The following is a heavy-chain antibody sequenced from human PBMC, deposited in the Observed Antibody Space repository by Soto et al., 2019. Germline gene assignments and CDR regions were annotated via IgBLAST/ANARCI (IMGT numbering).Heavy chain of an antibody. Sequence: SVKVSCKVPGGTFKNNGISWVRQAPGQGLEWMGGIIPVFGTTNYAQKFQGRLTITADDFTSTVYMELSRLRYVDTAVYYCARENGVAVATILYYFDYWGPGTLVTVSS. CDR1: GGTFKNNG. D-gene: IGHD5-12*01. CDR2: IIPVFGTT. CDR3: ARENGVAVATILYYFDY. J-gene: IGHJ4*02. V-gene: IGHV1-69*13.